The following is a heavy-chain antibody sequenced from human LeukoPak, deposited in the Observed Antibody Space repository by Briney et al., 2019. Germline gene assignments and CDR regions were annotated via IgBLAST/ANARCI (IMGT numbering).Heavy chain of an antibody. V-gene: IGHV3-21*01. CDR2: ISSSSSYI. J-gene: IGHJ4*02. D-gene: IGHD2-2*02. Sequence: GGSLRLSCAASNFMFSNYDMNWVRQAPGKGLEWVSSISSSSSYIYYADSVKGRFTISRDNAKNSLYLQMNSLRAEDTAVYYCARAQGVPAAILIDWGQGTLVTVSS. CDR1: NFMFSNYD. CDR3: ARAQGVPAAILID.